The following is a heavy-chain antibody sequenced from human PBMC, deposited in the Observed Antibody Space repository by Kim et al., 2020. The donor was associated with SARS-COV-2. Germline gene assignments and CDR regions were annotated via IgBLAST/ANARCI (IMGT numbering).Heavy chain of an antibody. Sequence: SETLSLTCTVSGGSISSSSYYWGWIRQPPGKGLEWIGSIYYSGSTYYNPSLKSRVTISVDTSKNQFSLKLSSVTAADTAVYYCARDPRYYYDSSGSYNWFDPWGQGTLVTVSS. CDR1: GGSISSSSYY. D-gene: IGHD3-22*01. V-gene: IGHV4-39*07. J-gene: IGHJ5*02. CDR2: IYYSGST. CDR3: ARDPRYYYDSSGSYNWFDP.